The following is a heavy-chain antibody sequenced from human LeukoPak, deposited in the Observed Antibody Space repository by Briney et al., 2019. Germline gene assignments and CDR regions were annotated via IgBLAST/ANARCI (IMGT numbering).Heavy chain of an antibody. CDR3: VKGPYYESPALDS. J-gene: IGHJ4*02. Sequence: GGSLRLSCAASGFTFRDFGMNWVRQIPGKGLEWISHINGGGDSTHYADSVKGRFTISGDNSQNTLFVQMNSLRVDDSATYYCVKGPYYESPALDSWGQGTLVTVSS. D-gene: IGHD3-3*01. V-gene: IGHV3-23*01. CDR1: GFTFRDFG. CDR2: INGGGDST.